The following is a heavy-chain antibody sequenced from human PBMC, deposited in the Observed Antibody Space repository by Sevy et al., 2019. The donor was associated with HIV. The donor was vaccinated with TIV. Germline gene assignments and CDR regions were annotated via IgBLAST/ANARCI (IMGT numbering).Heavy chain of an antibody. CDR2: ISYDGSNK. CDR3: ARVDANYDKGFDP. D-gene: IGHD3-22*01. V-gene: IGHV3-30*03. CDR1: GFTFSHYG. Sequence: GGSLRLSCVASGFTFSHYGMHWVRQAPGKGLEWVALISYDGSNKYYADSVKGRFTISRDNSKSTLYLQMNSLRAEDTAVYYCARVDANYDKGFDPWGQGTLVTVSS. J-gene: IGHJ5*02.